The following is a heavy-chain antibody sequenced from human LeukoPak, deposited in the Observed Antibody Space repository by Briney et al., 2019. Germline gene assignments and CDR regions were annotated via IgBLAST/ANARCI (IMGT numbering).Heavy chain of an antibody. J-gene: IGHJ6*03. CDR3: ARGVRGPYYYYMDV. CDR2: INWNGGST. V-gene: IGHV3-20*04. CDR1: GFSFDDYG. Sequence: PGGSLRLSCAASGFSFDDYGMSWVRQAPGKGLEWVSGINWNGGSTGHADSVKGRFTISRDNAKNSLYLQMNSLRAEDTAVYYCARGVRGPYYYYMDVWGKETTVTISS. D-gene: IGHD3-10*01.